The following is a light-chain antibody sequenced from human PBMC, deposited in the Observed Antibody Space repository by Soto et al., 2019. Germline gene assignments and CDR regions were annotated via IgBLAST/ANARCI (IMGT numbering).Light chain of an antibody. J-gene: IGKJ2*01. CDR3: QQRGKWPDT. CDR1: QSVSSF. Sequence: EIVLTQSPATLSLSPGERATLSCRASQSVSSFLAWYQQKPGQAPRLLIYDASNRATGIPARFSGSGSGTDFTLTISSLEPEDFAVYYCQQRGKWPDTFGQGTKLEIK. V-gene: IGKV3-11*01. CDR2: DAS.